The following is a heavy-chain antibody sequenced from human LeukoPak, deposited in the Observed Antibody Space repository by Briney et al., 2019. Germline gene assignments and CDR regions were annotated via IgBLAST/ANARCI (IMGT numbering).Heavy chain of an antibody. J-gene: IGHJ4*02. D-gene: IGHD6-19*01. CDR1: GYTLTELS. Sequence: GASVKVSCKVSGYTLTELSMHWVRQAPGKGLEWMGIINPSDGSTSYAQKFQGRVTMTRDMSTNTVYMELSSLRSEDTAVYYCARGSGWDHYFDYWGQGTLVTVSS. CDR3: ARGSGWDHYFDY. V-gene: IGHV1-46*01. CDR2: INPSDGST.